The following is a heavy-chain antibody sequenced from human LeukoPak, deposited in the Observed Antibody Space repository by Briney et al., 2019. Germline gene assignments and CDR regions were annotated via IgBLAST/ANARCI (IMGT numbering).Heavy chain of an antibody. Sequence: SETLSLTCAVYGGSFSGYYWSWIRQPPGKGLEWIGEINHSGSTNYNPSLKSRVTISVDTSKNQFSLKLSSVTAADTAVYYCARDWAARNPDDAFDIWGQGTMVTVSS. CDR2: INHSGST. J-gene: IGHJ3*02. CDR1: GGSFSGYY. D-gene: IGHD6-6*01. CDR3: ARDWAARNPDDAFDI. V-gene: IGHV4-34*01.